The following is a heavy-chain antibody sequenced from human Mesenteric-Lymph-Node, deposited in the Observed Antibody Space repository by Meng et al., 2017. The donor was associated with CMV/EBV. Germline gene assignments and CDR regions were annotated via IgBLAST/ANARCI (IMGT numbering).Heavy chain of an antibody. CDR1: GYSFASYG. CDR2: ISAENGNT. V-gene: IGHV1-18*01. Sequence: CKDSGYSFASYGITWVRQAPGQGLEWMGWISAENGNTNYARQFQDRVTVTTDTSTNIAYMELRSLRSDDSAVYFCARAGAAVTTHFDLWGQGTLVTVSS. CDR3: ARAGAAVTTHFDL. J-gene: IGHJ4*02. D-gene: IGHD4-17*01.